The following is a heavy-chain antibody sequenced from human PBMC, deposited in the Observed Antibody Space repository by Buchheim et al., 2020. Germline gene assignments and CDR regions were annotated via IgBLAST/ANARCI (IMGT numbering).Heavy chain of an antibody. Sequence: QVQLQQWGAGLLKPSETLSLTCAVYGGSFSGYYWSWIRQPPGKGLEWIGEINHSGSTNYNPSLKSRVTISVDTSKNQFSLKLSSVTAADTAVYYCARGSTVTTLFSYYYYGMDVWGQGTT. V-gene: IGHV4-34*01. CDR2: INHSGST. J-gene: IGHJ6*02. CDR3: ARGSTVTTLFSYYYYGMDV. D-gene: IGHD4-11*01. CDR1: GGSFSGYY.